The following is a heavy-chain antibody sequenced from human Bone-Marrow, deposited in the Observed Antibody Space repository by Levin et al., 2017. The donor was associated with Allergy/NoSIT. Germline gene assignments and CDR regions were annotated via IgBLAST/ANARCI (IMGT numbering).Heavy chain of an antibody. D-gene: IGHD6-13*01. CDR2: INPNSGGT. CDR1: GYTFTGYY. V-gene: IGHV1-2*02. CDR3: ATNKPSAASPPKLDYYYYYMDV. Sequence: ASVKVSCKASGYTFTGYYMHWVRQAPGQGLEWMGWINPNSGGTNYAQKFQGRVTMTRDTSISTAYMELSRLRSDDTAVYYCATNKPSAASPPKLDYYYYYMDVWGKGTTVTVSS. J-gene: IGHJ6*03.